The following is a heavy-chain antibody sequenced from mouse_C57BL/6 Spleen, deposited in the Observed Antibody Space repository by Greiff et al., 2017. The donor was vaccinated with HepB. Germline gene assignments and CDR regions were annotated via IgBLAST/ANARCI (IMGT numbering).Heavy chain of an antibody. Sequence: QVQLQQSGPELVKPGASVKISCKASGYTFTDYYINWVKQRPGQGLEWIGWIFPGSGSTYYNEKFKGKATLTVDKSSSTAYMLLSSLTSEDSAVYFCARDPPFNYGSSSYAMDYWGQGTSVTVSS. CDR2: IFPGSGST. CDR3: ARDPPFNYGSSSYAMDY. D-gene: IGHD1-1*01. CDR1: GYTFTDYY. J-gene: IGHJ4*01. V-gene: IGHV1-75*01.